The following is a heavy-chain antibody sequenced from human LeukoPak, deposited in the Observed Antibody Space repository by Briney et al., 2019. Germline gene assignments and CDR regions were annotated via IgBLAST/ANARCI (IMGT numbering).Heavy chain of an antibody. CDR3: ATVSGPSNAFDI. D-gene: IGHD5/OR15-5a*01. CDR2: FDPEDGET. CDR1: GYTLTGLS. J-gene: IGHJ3*02. Sequence: ASVKVSCKVSGYTLTGLSMHWVRQAPGKGLEWMGGFDPEDGETIYAQKFQGRVTMTEDTSTDTAYMELSSLRSEDTAVYYCATVSGPSNAFDIWGQGTMVTVSS. V-gene: IGHV1-24*01.